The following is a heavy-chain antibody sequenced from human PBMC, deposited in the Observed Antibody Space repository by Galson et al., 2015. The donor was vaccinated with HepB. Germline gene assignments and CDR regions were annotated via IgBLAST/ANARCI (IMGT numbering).Heavy chain of an antibody. CDR1: GFTFGHYA. V-gene: IGHV3-64D*06. CDR3: VPNIVATISFDS. CDR2: VSSDGGTT. J-gene: IGHJ4*02. Sequence: SLRLSCAASGFTFGHYAIHWVRQAPGKGLEYVSAVSSDGGTTYYADSVKGRFTISSDNSKNTLYLQMNSLRTEDTAVYYCVPNIVATISFDSWGQGTLVTVSS. D-gene: IGHD5-12*01.